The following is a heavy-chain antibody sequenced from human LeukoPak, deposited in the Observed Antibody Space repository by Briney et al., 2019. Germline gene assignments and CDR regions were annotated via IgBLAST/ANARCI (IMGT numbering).Heavy chain of an antibody. CDR3: ARLLGFCSGGSCYFDY. J-gene: IGHJ4*02. V-gene: IGHV4-59*08. D-gene: IGHD2-15*01. CDR1: GGFISRSY. Sequence: SETLSLTCTVSGGFISRSYWSWIRQPPGKGLEWIGSIYNSGSTNYNPSFKSGVTMSVDTSKNQFSLKLTSVTAADTAVYYCARLLGFCSGGSCYFDYWGKGTLVTVSS. CDR2: IYNSGST.